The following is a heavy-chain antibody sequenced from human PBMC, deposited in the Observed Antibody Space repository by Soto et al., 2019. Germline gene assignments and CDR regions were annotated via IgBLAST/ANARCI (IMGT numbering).Heavy chain of an antibody. J-gene: IGHJ2*01. V-gene: IGHV3-33*01. CDR2: IWYDGSNK. Sequence: QVQLVESGGGVVQPGRSLRLSCAASGFTFSSYGMHWVRQAPGKGLEGVAVIWYDGSNKYYADSVKGRFTISRDNSKNTLYLQMNSLRAEDTAVYYCARGGDCGGDCYSGYFDLWGRGTLVTVSS. CDR3: ARGGDCGGDCYSGYFDL. D-gene: IGHD2-21*02. CDR1: GFTFSSYG.